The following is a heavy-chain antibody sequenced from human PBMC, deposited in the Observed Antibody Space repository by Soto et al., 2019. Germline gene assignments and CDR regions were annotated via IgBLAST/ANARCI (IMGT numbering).Heavy chain of an antibody. CDR1: GGTFSSYA. D-gene: IGHD3-10*01. J-gene: IGHJ4*02. CDR2: IIPIFGTA. CDR3: ARDQPYGSGSYPDY. V-gene: IGHV1-69*12. Sequence: QVQLVQSGAEVKKPGSSVKVSCKASGGTFSSYAISWVRQAPGQGLEWMGGIIPIFGTANYAQTFKGRVTITADESTSTAHMELSSLRSEDMAVYYWARDQPYGSGSYPDYWGQGTLVTVSS.